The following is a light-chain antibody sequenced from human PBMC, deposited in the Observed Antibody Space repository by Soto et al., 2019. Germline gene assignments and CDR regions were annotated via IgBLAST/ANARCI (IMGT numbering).Light chain of an antibody. Sequence: SYELTQPPSVSEAPGKTARITCGGNNIGSKSVDWYQQKPGQAPVMAIFYDSARPSGIPERFSGSNSGNAATLTISRVEDGDEADYYCQVWDHSSDHVVFGGGTKLTVL. J-gene: IGLJ2*01. CDR1: NIGSKS. CDR2: YDS. V-gene: IGLV3-21*04. CDR3: QVWDHSSDHVV.